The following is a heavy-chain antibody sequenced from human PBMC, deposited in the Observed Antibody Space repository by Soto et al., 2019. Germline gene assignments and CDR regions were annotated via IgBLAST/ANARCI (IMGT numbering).Heavy chain of an antibody. CDR1: GFTFSSYW. V-gene: IGHV3-74*01. Sequence: PGGSLRLSCAASGFTFSSYWMHWVRQAPGKGLVWVSRINSDGSSTSYADSVKGRFTISRDNAKNTLYLQMNSLRAEDTAVYYCARDRFGRYFDWLAGYYYYGMDVWGQGTTVTVSS. J-gene: IGHJ6*02. D-gene: IGHD3-9*01. CDR2: INSDGSST. CDR3: ARDRFGRYFDWLAGYYYYGMDV.